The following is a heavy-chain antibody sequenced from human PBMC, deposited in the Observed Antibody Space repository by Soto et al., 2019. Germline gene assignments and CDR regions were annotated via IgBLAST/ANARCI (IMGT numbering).Heavy chain of an antibody. D-gene: IGHD3-22*01. Sequence: EVQLVESGGGLVKPGGSLRLSCAASGFTFSSYSMNWVRQAPGKGLEWVSSISSSSSYIYYADSVKGRFTISRDNAKNSLSVQMNSLRAEDAAVYYCARGYHYYDSSGYDKWDAFDIWGQGTMVTVSS. CDR2: ISSSSSYI. CDR3: ARGYHYYDSSGYDKWDAFDI. CDR1: GFTFSSYS. J-gene: IGHJ3*02. V-gene: IGHV3-21*01.